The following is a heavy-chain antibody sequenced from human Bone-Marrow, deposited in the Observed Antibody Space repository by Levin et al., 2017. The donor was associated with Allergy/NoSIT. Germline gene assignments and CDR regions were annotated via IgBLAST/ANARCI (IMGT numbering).Heavy chain of an antibody. CDR1: GGTFSDYP. V-gene: IGHV1-69*13. J-gene: IGHJ6*03. CDR3: ARDYCNSTSCYPYYFYIDV. Sequence: SVKVSCKASGGTFSDYPITWVRQAPGQGLEWMGGIIPIFGTANYAQKFQGRVTITADESTSTAYMELSNLRSEDTAMYYCARDYCNSTSCYPYYFYIDVWGKGTTVTVSS. CDR2: IIPIFGTA. D-gene: IGHD2-2*01.